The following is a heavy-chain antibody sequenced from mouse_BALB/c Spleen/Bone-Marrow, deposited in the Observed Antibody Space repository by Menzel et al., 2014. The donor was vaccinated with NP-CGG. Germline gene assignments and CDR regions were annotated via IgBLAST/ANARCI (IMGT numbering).Heavy chain of an antibody. D-gene: IGHD1-2*01. CDR2: INPDSSTI. V-gene: IGHV4-1*02. CDR3: ARQGYYGYSDY. Sequence: EVKVEESGGGLVQPGGSLKLSCAPSGFDFSRYWMSWVRQAPGKGLEWIGEINPDSSTINYTPSLKDKFIISRDNAKNTLYLQMRKVRSEDTALYYCARQGYYGYSDYWGQGTTLTVSS. CDR1: GFDFSRYW. J-gene: IGHJ2*01.